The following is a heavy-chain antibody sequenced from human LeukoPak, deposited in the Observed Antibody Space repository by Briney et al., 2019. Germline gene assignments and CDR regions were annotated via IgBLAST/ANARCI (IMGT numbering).Heavy chain of an antibody. V-gene: IGHV3-48*04. Sequence: GGSLRLSCAASGFTFSSYSMNWVRQAPGKGLEWVSFISSSSSTIYYADSVKGRFTISRDNAKNSLHLQMNSLRAEDTAVYYCARDRGGSYSAIDYWGQGTLVTVSS. CDR1: GFTFSSYS. CDR3: ARDRGGSYSAIDY. CDR2: ISSSSSTI. J-gene: IGHJ4*02. D-gene: IGHD1-26*01.